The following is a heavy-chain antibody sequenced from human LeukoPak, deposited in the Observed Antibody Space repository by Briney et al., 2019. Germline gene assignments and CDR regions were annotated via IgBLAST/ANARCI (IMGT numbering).Heavy chain of an antibody. J-gene: IGHJ4*02. D-gene: IGHD2-2*02. CDR2: ISNTRTYI. CDR1: GFTFSSYS. CDR3: MGDYCTSTSCSTTF. Sequence: GGSLRLSCAASGFTFSSYSMNWDRQAPGKGLEWVSSISNTRTYIYYADSVKGRFTISRDNAKRSLYLQMNSLRAEDTAVYYCMGDYCTSTSCSTTFWGQGTLVTVSS. V-gene: IGHV3-21*01.